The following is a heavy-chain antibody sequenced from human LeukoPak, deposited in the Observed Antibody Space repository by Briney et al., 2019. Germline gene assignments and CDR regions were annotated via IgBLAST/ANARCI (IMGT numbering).Heavy chain of an antibody. V-gene: IGHV3-23*01. Sequence: GGSLRLSCAASGFTFSSYAMSWVRQAPGKGLEWVSTISGGGGGTYYADSVKGRFTISRDTPKNTLYLQMDSLRAEDTAVYYCAKGSGILGSSWYVYWGQGTLVTVSS. CDR3: AKGSGILGSSWYVY. J-gene: IGHJ4*02. D-gene: IGHD6-13*01. CDR1: GFTFSSYA. CDR2: ISGGGGGT.